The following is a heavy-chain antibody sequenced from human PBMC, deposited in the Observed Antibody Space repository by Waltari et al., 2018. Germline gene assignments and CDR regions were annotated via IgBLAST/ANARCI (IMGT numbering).Heavy chain of an antibody. CDR3: TRDISSGWSRG. D-gene: IGHD6-13*01. CDR1: GFDFRNYE. J-gene: IGHJ4*02. V-gene: IGHV3-48*03. Sequence: EVYLVESGGGLVHPGGYLRLSCAASGFDFRNYEMNWVRQAPGKGLEWSSYINRGGSTIYYADAGKGRFTVSRDNDNNSVFLEMNSLRVEDTAIYYCTRDISSGWSRGWGQGTLVIVSS. CDR2: INRGGSTI.